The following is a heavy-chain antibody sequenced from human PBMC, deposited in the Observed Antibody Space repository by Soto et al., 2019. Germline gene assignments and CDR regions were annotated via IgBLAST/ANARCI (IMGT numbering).Heavy chain of an antibody. CDR2: ISYDGSNK. V-gene: IGHV3-30*18. CDR3: AKDYGGSGSYSYYYCYYGMDV. CDR1: GFTFSSYG. J-gene: IGHJ6*02. D-gene: IGHD3-10*01. Sequence: GGSLRLSCAASGFTFSSYGMHWVRQAPGKGLEWVAVISYDGSNKYYADSVKGRFTISRDNSKNTLYLQMNSLRAEDTAVYYCAKDYGGSGSYSYYYCYYGMDVWGQGTTVTVSS.